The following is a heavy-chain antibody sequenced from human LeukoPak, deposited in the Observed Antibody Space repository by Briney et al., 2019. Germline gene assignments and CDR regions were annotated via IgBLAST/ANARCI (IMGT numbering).Heavy chain of an antibody. Sequence: ASVKVSCKASGYTFTGYYMHWVRQAPGQGLGWMGWINPNSGGTNYAQKFQGWVTMTRDTSISTAYMELSRLRSDDTAVYYCARASSSWYDAFDIWGQGTMVTVSS. D-gene: IGHD6-13*01. J-gene: IGHJ3*02. CDR3: ARASSSWYDAFDI. CDR2: INPNSGGT. V-gene: IGHV1-2*04. CDR1: GYTFTGYY.